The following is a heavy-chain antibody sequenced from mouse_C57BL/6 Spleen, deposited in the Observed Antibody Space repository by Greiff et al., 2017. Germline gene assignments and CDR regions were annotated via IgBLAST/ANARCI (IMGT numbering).Heavy chain of an antibody. CDR2: INPSSGYT. Sequence: VQLQESGAELARPGASVKMSCKASGYTFTSYTMHWVKQRPGRGLEWIGYINPSSGYTKYNQKFKDKATLTADKSSSTAYMQLSSLTSEDSAVYYCARSDGNDYWGQGTSVTVSS. D-gene: IGHD2-1*01. V-gene: IGHV1-4*01. CDR3: ARSDGNDY. J-gene: IGHJ4*01. CDR1: GYTFTSYT.